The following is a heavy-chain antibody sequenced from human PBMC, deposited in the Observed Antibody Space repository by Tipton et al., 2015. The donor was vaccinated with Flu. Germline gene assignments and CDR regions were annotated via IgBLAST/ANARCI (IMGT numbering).Heavy chain of an antibody. Sequence: GLVKPSETLSLTCGVSGYSISSGYYWGWIRQPPGKGLEWIGCAYHGGTTYYNPSLKSRVAISLDTFKNQFSLKLTSVTAADTAVYYCATTTYYYGSGSHDYWGQGTLVTVSS. CDR1: GYSISSGYY. D-gene: IGHD3-10*01. J-gene: IGHJ4*02. V-gene: IGHV4-38-2*01. CDR3: ATTTYYYGSGSHDY. CDR2: AYHGGTT.